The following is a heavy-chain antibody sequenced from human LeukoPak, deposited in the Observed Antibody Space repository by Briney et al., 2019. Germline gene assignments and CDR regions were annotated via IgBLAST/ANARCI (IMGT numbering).Heavy chain of an antibody. CDR1: GGTFSSYA. CDR2: IYPGDSDT. J-gene: IGHJ4*02. V-gene: IGHV5-51*01. D-gene: IGHD3-3*01. CDR3: AAAWYYDFWSGFPKAGFDY. Sequence: KVSCKASGGTFSSYAISWVRQMPGKGLEWMGIIYPGDSDTRYSPSFQGQVTISADKSISTAYLQWSSLKASDTAMYYCAAAWYYDFWSGFPKAGFDYWGQGTLVTVSS.